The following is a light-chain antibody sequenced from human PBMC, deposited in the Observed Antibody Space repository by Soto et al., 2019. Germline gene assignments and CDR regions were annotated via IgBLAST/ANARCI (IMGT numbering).Light chain of an antibody. J-gene: IGLJ1*01. V-gene: IGLV2-14*01. Sequence: QSALTQPASVSGSPGQSITISCTGTSSDVGGYNYVSWYQQHPGKAPKLMIYEVSNRPSGVSNRFSGSKSGNTASLTISGLQAEDEADYYCSSHTRSSNYVFGHGTKVTV. CDR1: SSDVGGYNY. CDR2: EVS. CDR3: SSHTRSSNYV.